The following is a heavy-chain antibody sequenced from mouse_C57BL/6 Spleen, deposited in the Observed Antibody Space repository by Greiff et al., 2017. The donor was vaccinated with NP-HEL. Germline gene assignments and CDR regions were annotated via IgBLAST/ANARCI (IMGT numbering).Heavy chain of an antibody. J-gene: IGHJ3*01. V-gene: IGHV5-12*01. D-gene: IGHD1-1*01. CDR1: GFTFSDYY. Sequence: EVQLVESGGGLVQPGGSLKLSCAASGFTFSDYYMYWVRQTPEKRLEWVAYISNGGGSTYYPDTVKGRFTISRDNAKNTLYLQMSRLKSEDTAMYYCARAYYGSSYGFAYWGQGTLVTVSA. CDR3: ARAYYGSSYGFAY. CDR2: ISNGGGST.